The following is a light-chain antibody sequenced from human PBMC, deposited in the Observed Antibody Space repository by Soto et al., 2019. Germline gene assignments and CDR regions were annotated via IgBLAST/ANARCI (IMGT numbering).Light chain of an antibody. CDR1: SSNIRAGYD. Sequence: QLVLTQPPSVSGAPGQRVTISCTGSSSNIRAGYDVHWYQQLPGTAPKLLIYGSSNRPSEVPDRFSGSKSGTSASLAITGLQAQDEADYYCQSYDSSLSGYVFGTGTKLTVL. J-gene: IGLJ1*01. V-gene: IGLV1-40*01. CDR2: GSS. CDR3: QSYDSSLSGYV.